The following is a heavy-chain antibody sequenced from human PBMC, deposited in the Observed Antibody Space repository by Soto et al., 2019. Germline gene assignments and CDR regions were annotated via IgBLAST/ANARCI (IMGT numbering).Heavy chain of an antibody. CDR3: AKKHYDFGSGPEGEDAFDI. CDR1: GYTFTSYD. V-gene: IGHV1-8*01. D-gene: IGHD3-3*01. CDR2: MNPNSGNT. J-gene: IGHJ3*02. Sequence: VKVSCKASGYTFTSYDINWVRQATGQGHEWMGWMNPNSGNTGYAQKFQGRVTMTRNTSISTAYMELSSLRSEDTAVYYCAKKHYDFGSGPEGEDAFDIWGQGTMVTVSS.